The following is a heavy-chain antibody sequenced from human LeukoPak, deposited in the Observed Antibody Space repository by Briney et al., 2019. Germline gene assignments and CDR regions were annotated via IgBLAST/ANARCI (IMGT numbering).Heavy chain of an antibody. V-gene: IGHV3-15*01. CDR2: IKSKTDGGTT. CDR3: TTDSLSDFWSGYPYYYYYYMDV. D-gene: IGHD3-3*01. Sequence: GGSLRLSCAASGFTFSNAWMSWVRQAPGKGLEWVGRIKSKTDGGTTDYAAPVKGRFTISRDDSKNTLYLQMSSLKTEDTAVYYCTTDSLSDFWSGYPYYYYYYMDVWGKGTTVTVSS. J-gene: IGHJ6*03. CDR1: GFTFSNAW.